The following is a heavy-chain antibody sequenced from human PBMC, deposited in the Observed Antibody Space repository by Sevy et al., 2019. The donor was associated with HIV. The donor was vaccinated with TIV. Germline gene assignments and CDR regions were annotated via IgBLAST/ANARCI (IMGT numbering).Heavy chain of an antibody. Sequence: GGSLRLSCAASGFTFDDYTMHWVRQVPGKGLEWVSLITWDAAMTDYADSGKGRFTVSRDNSENSLYLQMNSLRTEDTALYFCAKDIPGWSGFDYWGQGTLVTVSS. J-gene: IGHJ4*02. CDR3: AKDIPGWSGFDY. CDR2: ITWDAAMT. V-gene: IGHV3-43*01. D-gene: IGHD3-10*01. CDR1: GFTFDDYT.